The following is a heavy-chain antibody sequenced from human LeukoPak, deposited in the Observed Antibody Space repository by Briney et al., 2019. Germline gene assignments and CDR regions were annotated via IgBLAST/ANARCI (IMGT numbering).Heavy chain of an antibody. CDR3: ATSGYCGSGSYSADY. V-gene: IGHV1-24*01. Sequence: ASVKVSCKVSGYTLTELSMHWVRQAPGKGLEWMGGFDPEDGETIYAQKFQGRVTMTEDTSTDTAYMELSSLRSEDTAVYYCATSGYCGSGSYSADYWGQGTLVTVSS. J-gene: IGHJ4*02. CDR1: GYTLTELS. CDR2: FDPEDGET. D-gene: IGHD3-10*01.